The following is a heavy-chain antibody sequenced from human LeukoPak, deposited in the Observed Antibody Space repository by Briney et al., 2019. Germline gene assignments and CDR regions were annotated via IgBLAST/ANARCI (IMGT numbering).Heavy chain of an antibody. CDR1: GFTFSSYA. CDR2: IRYDGSNK. J-gene: IGHJ4*02. CDR3: AKEAAAAGPFEY. D-gene: IGHD6-13*01. V-gene: IGHV3-30*02. Sequence: PGGSLRLSCAASGFTFSSYAMHWVRQAPGKGLEWVAFIRYDGSNKYYADSVKGRFTISRDNSKNTLYLQMNSLRAEDTAVYYCAKEAAAAGPFEYWGQGTLVTVSS.